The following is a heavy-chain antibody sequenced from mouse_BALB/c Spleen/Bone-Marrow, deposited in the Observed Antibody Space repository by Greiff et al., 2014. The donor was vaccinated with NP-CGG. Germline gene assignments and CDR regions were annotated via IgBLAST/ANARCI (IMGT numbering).Heavy chain of an antibody. CDR1: GFNIKDTY. V-gene: IGHV14-3*02. CDR3: ARTGSNHYYAMDY. D-gene: IGHD2-5*01. J-gene: IGHJ4*01. Sequence: EVQLQQSGAELVKPGASVKLSCTASGFNIKDTYMHWVKQRPEQGLEWIGRIDPAKGETEHVPRFQGKATITADTSSNTAYLHLSRLTSEDTAVYYCARTGSNHYYAMDYWGQGISVTVSS. CDR2: IDPAKGET.